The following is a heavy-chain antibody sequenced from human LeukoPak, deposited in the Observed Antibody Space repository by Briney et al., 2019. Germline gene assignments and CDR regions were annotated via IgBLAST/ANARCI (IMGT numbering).Heavy chain of an antibody. CDR1: GGSISSYY. Sequence: PSETLSLTCTVSGGSISSYYWSWIRQPPGKGLEWIGYIYTSGSTNYNSSLKSRVTISVDTSKNQSSLKLSSVTAADTAVYYCARLWYGDYGSGNWFDPWGQGTLVTVSS. J-gene: IGHJ5*02. CDR2: IYTSGST. CDR3: ARLWYGDYGSGNWFDP. V-gene: IGHV4-4*09. D-gene: IGHD4-17*01.